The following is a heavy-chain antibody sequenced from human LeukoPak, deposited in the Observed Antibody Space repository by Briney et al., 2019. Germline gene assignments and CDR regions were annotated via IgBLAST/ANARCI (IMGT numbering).Heavy chain of an antibody. CDR3: ASSHSRGWDYWFDY. CDR2: IYYSGST. J-gene: IGHJ4*02. Sequence: SETLSLTCTVSGGSISSYYWSWIRQPPGKGLEWIGYIYYSGSTNYSPSLKSRVTISVDTSKNQFSLKLSSVTAADTAVYYCASSHSRGWDYWFDYWGQGTLVTVSS. V-gene: IGHV4-59*08. D-gene: IGHD6-19*01. CDR1: GGSISSYY.